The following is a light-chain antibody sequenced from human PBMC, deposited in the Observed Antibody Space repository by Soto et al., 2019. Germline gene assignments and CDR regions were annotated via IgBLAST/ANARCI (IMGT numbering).Light chain of an antibody. CDR3: LQDYNYPLT. J-gene: IGKJ4*01. V-gene: IGKV1-6*01. CDR2: AAS. Sequence: IQMTQSPSSLSASVGDSVTITCRASQGIRNDLGWYQQKPGKAPKLLIYAASSLQSGVPSRFSGSGSGTDFPLTISSLPPEDFATYYCLQDYNYPLTFGGGTKVEIK. CDR1: QGIRND.